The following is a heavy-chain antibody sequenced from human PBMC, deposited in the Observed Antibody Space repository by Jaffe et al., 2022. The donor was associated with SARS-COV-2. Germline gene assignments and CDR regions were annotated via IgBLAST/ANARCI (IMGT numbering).Heavy chain of an antibody. V-gene: IGHV4-4*02. D-gene: IGHD3-22*01. CDR1: GGSISSSNW. CDR3: ASRYYYDSSGYPDAFDI. CDR2: IYHSGST. J-gene: IGHJ3*02. Sequence: QVQLQESGPGLVKPSGTLSLTCAVSGGSISSSNWWSWVRQPPGKGLEWIGEIYHSGSTNYNPSLKSRVTISVDKSKNQFSLKLSSVTAADTAVYYCASRYYYDSSGYPDAFDIWGQGTMVTVSS.